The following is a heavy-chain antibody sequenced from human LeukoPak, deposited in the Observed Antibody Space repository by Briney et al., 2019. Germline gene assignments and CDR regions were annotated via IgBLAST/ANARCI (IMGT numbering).Heavy chain of an antibody. CDR3: AKFGSGSFLINFDY. V-gene: IGHV3-23*01. D-gene: IGHD3-10*01. CDR1: GFSFSNYA. CDR2: ISGSGGST. Sequence: GGSLRLSCAASGFSFSNYAMSWVRQAPGKGLEWVSAISGSGGSTYYGDTVKGRFTISRDNSKNTLYLQMTSLRAEDTAVYYCAKFGSGSFLINFDYWGQGTLVTVSS. J-gene: IGHJ4*02.